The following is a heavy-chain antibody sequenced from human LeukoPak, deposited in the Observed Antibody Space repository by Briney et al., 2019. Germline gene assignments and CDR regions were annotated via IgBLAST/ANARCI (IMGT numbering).Heavy chain of an antibody. CDR3: ARVLDYHQADY. CDR1: GYTFTSYG. Sequence: GASVKVSCKASGYTFTSYGISWVRQAPGQGLEWMGWINTNTGNPTYAQGFTGRFVFSLDTSVSTAYLQISSLKAEDTAVYYCARVLDYHQADYWGQGTLVTVSS. V-gene: IGHV7-4-1*02. J-gene: IGHJ4*02. CDR2: INTNTGNP. D-gene: IGHD4-11*01.